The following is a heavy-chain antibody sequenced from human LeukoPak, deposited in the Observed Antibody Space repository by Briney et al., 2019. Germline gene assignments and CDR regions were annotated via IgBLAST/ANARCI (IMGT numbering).Heavy chain of an antibody. CDR2: ITKNGDKT. D-gene: IGHD5-24*01. CDR1: GGSISSYY. CDR3: VKSAGKDGYRDVFDI. J-gene: IGHJ3*02. V-gene: IGHV3-23*01. Sequence: ETLSLTCTVSGGSISSYYWSWIRQPPGKGLEWVATITKNGDKTYYADSVKGLFIISRDTFRDTLYLQMNSLRVEDTAVYHCVKSAGKDGYRDVFDIWGQGTVVTVSS.